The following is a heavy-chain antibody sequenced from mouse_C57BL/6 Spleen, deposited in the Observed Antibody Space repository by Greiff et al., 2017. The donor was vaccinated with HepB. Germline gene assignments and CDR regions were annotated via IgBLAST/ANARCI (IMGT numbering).Heavy chain of an antibody. Sequence: EVKLMESGGGLVQPGGSLKLSCAASGFTFSDYGMAWVRQAPRKGPEWVAFISNLAYSIYYAETVTGRFTISRENAKNTLYLEMSSLRSEDTAMYYCARHNYDGPFAYWGQGTLVTVSA. CDR3: ARHNYDGPFAY. J-gene: IGHJ3*01. CDR1: GFTFSDYG. V-gene: IGHV5-15*01. CDR2: ISNLAYSI. D-gene: IGHD1-2*01.